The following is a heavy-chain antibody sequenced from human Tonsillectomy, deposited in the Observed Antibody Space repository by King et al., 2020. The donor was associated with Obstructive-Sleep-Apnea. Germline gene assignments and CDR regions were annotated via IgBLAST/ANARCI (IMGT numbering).Heavy chain of an antibody. D-gene: IGHD2-15*01. CDR2: IYNSGNS. Sequence: VQLQESGPGLVKPSQTLSLTCTVSGDSISSGDYYWGWIRQPPGKGLEWIGYIYNSGNSYYNPSLKSRVTISVDTYKNQFSLKLSSVTAADTAVYYCASEYCSGGSCSLAYWGQGTLVTVSS. J-gene: IGHJ4*02. V-gene: IGHV4-30-4*01. CDR3: ASEYCSGGSCSLAY. CDR1: GDSISSGDYY.